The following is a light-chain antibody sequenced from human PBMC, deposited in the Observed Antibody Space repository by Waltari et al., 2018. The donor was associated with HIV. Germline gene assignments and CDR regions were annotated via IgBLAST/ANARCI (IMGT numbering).Light chain of an antibody. Sequence: KFMLTQPHTVSESPGKTVTISCTASSGSIARNTVQWYRQRPGSAPTTVIYEDSKRPSGVTDRFSGSIASSSNSASLTISGLRTEDEAHYYCHSYDGSNWVFGGGTKLTVL. CDR1: SGSIARNT. CDR3: HSYDGSNWV. J-gene: IGLJ3*02. V-gene: IGLV6-57*02. CDR2: EDS.